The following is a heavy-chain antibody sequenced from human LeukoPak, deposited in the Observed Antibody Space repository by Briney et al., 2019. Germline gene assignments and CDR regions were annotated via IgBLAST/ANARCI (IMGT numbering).Heavy chain of an antibody. Sequence: PGGSLRLSCAASGFTVSSSYMNWVRQAPGKGLEWVSLIYRGGTTYYADSVKGRFTISRDISKNTLYLQMNSLRAEDTAVYYCAKDYDILTGYFPPPHFDYWGQGTLVTVSS. CDR2: IYRGGTT. CDR3: AKDYDILTGYFPPPHFDY. CDR1: GFTVSSSY. V-gene: IGHV3-53*01. J-gene: IGHJ4*02. D-gene: IGHD3-9*01.